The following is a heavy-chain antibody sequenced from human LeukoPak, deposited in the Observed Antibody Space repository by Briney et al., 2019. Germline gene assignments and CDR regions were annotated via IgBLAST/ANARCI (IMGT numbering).Heavy chain of an antibody. D-gene: IGHD4-23*01. CDR1: GFTFSNYA. J-gene: IGHJ6*03. CDR2: ISGSGGRT. Sequence: GGSLRLSCAVSGFTFSNYAMSWVRQAPGKGLEWVSAISGSGGRTYYADSVKGRFTISRDNSKYTLYLQMNSLRAEDTAVYYCAKGATVANYYYYMDVWGKGTTVTVSS. V-gene: IGHV3-23*01. CDR3: AKGATVANYYYYMDV.